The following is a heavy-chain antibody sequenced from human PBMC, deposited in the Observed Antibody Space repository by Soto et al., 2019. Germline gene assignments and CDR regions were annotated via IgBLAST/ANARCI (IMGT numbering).Heavy chain of an antibody. CDR2: IYYSGST. J-gene: IGHJ3*02. CDR3: ATFYDRSGYRGFSTFDI. CDR1: VGSISSSSYY. Sequence: PSGPLFLTSTVSVGSISSSSYYWGWLRQPPGNGLEWIGSIYYSGSTYYNPSLKSRVTISVDTSKNQFSLKLSSVTAADTAVYYCATFYDRSGYRGFSTFDIWGQGTMVTVS. D-gene: IGHD3-22*01. V-gene: IGHV4-39*01.